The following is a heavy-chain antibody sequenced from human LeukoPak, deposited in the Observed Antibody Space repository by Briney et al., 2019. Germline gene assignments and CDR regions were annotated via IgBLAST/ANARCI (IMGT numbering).Heavy chain of an antibody. D-gene: IGHD6-13*01. Sequence: PGGSLRLSCAASGFSFSNYGMTWVRQAPGKGLEWVSSIRSTSSNTYYADSVRGRFTISRDNAKNSLYLQMNSLRAEDTAVYYCARVEIAGAGDFWYFNLWGRGSQATFSS. CDR2: IRSTSSNT. J-gene: IGHJ2*01. CDR1: GFSFSNYG. V-gene: IGHV3-21*01. CDR3: ARVEIAGAGDFWYFNL.